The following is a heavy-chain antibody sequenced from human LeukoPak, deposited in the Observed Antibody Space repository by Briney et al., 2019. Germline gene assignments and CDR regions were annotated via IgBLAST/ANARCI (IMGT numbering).Heavy chain of an antibody. V-gene: IGHV3-33*01. J-gene: IGHJ2*01. CDR2: IWYDGSNK. D-gene: IGHD6-19*01. CDR3: ARGAHSYSSGWALWYFDL. Sequence: GGSLRPSCAASEFTLSSYGMHWVRQAPGKGLEWVAVIWYDGSNKYYADSVKGRFTISRDNSKNTLYLQMNSLRAEDTAVYYCARGAHSYSSGWALWYFDLWGRGTLVTVSS. CDR1: EFTLSSYG.